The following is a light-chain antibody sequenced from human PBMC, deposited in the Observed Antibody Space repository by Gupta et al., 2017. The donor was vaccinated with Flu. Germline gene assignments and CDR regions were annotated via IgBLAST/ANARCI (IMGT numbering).Light chain of an antibody. V-gene: IGKV6-21*01. CDR2: YAS. J-gene: IGKJ1*01. CDR1: QNIGRS. Sequence: EIVLTQFPDFESVTPKEKVTITCRASQNIGRSLHWYQQRPHQSPKLLIKYASQSFSGVPSRFSGRGSGTEFTLTSERLEVEDAATYYCHQGSSFLTFGQGTKVEIK. CDR3: HQGSSFLT.